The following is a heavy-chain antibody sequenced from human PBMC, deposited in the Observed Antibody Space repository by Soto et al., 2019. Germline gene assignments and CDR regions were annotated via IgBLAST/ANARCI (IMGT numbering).Heavy chain of an antibody. Sequence: GASVKVSCKASGGTFSNYAINWVRQAPGQGLEWMGGSIPIFGTGNYAQKFQGSVTITADESTSTAYLDLSGLRPEDTAVYYCARPVEMATISRSYLFYWGRGTLVTVSS. V-gene: IGHV1-69*13. D-gene: IGHD5-12*01. J-gene: IGHJ4*02. CDR1: GGTFSNYA. CDR3: ARPVEMATISRSYLFY. CDR2: SIPIFGTG.